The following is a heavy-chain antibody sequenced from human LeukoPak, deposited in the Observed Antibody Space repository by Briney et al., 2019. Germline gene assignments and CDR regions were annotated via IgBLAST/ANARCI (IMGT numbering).Heavy chain of an antibody. V-gene: IGHV4-38-2*02. J-gene: IGHJ4*02. CDR2: IYHSGST. D-gene: IGHD1-26*01. CDR1: GYSISSGYY. Sequence: PSETLSLTCTVSGYSISSGYYWGWIRQPPGKGLEWIGSIYHSGSTYYNPSLKSRVTISVDTSKNQFSLKLSSVTAADTAVYYCASRGSYYVWRFDYWGQGTLVTVSS. CDR3: ASRGSYYVWRFDY.